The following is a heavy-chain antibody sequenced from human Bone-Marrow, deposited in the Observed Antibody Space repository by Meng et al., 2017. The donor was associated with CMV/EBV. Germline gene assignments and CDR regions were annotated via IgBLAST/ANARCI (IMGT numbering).Heavy chain of an antibody. CDR1: GYSFTTFP. D-gene: IGHD3-22*01. J-gene: IGHJ4*02. Sequence: KVSCKAFGYSFTTFPIGWVRQMPGEGPEWMGTIYPNDFHTRYSPSFQGQVTISADTSINTAYLQWSSLKASDTAVYYCARQRGGYDSSGYYEYWGQGTLVTVSS. CDR3: ARQRGGYDSSGYYEY. V-gene: IGHV5-51*01. CDR2: IYPNDFHT.